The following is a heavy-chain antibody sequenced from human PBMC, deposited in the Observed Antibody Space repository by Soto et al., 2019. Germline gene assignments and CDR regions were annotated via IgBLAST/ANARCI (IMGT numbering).Heavy chain of an antibody. J-gene: IGHJ6*03. D-gene: IGHD1-1*01. CDR2: IYYSGST. V-gene: IGHV4-39*02. CDR1: GGSISSSSYY. CDR3: ARTLQLASATDYYYFMDV. Sequence: SETLSLTCTVAGGSISSSSYYWGWIRQPPGKRMEWIGTIYYSGSTKYNPSLKSRVTVSLDTSKNHLSLKLTSMTAADTATYYCARTLQLASATDYYYFMDVWGKGTTVTVSS.